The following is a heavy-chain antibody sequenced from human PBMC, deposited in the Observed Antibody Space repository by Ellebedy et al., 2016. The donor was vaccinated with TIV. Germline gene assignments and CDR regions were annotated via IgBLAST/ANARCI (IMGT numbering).Heavy chain of an antibody. CDR1: GFIFSRYA. Sequence: AASVKVSCKASGFIFSRYAIHWVRQAPGQRPEWMGWVDGDNVNTKYSQNLQGRVTITRDTSASTVYMELGSLKSEDTAVYYCARDGWETGASKTFDYWGQGTLVTVSS. CDR2: VDGDNVNT. V-gene: IGHV1-3*01. J-gene: IGHJ4*02. CDR3: ARDGWETGASKTFDY. D-gene: IGHD2-8*02.